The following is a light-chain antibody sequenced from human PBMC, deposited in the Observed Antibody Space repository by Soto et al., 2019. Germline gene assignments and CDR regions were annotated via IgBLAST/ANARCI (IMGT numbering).Light chain of an antibody. J-gene: IGKJ4*01. Sequence: EIVLTQSPGTLSLSPGERATLSCRASQSVSSTYLAWYQQKPGQAPRLLIYGASSRATGIPDRFSRSGSGTDFTLTISRLEPEGVAVYYCQHYGSLVLTFGGGTKVEIK. CDR1: QSVSSTY. V-gene: IGKV3-20*01. CDR3: QHYGSLVLT. CDR2: GAS.